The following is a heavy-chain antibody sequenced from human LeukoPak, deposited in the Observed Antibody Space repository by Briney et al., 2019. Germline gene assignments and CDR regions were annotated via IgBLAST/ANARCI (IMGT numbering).Heavy chain of an antibody. CDR2: ISVSATMI. D-gene: IGHD4-17*01. Sequence: GGSLRLSCAASGLTFSSYSMNWVRQAPGKGLGWVSYISVSATMIYYADSVKGRFTISRDNAKNSLYLQMNSLRAEDTAVYYCARDDGDYAHPVDYWGQGTLVTVSS. CDR1: GLTFSSYS. CDR3: ARDDGDYAHPVDY. V-gene: IGHV3-48*04. J-gene: IGHJ4*02.